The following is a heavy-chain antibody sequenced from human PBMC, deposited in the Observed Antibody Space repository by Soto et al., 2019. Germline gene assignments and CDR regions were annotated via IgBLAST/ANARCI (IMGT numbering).Heavy chain of an antibody. V-gene: IGHV3-9*01. CDR3: AKTAPPYDSQGYYPFDI. D-gene: IGHD3-22*01. Sequence: EVQLVESGGDLVLPGRSLRLSCTASGFTFDAFAMHWVRQAPGKGLEWVSGISWNGGSIGYADPVKGRFTISRDNAKKSLYLEMNSLKTEDTALYYCAKTAPPYDSQGYYPFDIWGQGTLVSVSS. CDR2: ISWNGGSI. CDR1: GFTFDAFA. J-gene: IGHJ3*02.